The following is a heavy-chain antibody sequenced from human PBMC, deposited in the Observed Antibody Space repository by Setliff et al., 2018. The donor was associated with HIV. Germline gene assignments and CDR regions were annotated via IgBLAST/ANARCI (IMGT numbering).Heavy chain of an antibody. J-gene: IGHJ3*02. CDR1: GFTFSTYW. Sequence: GGSLRLSCAASGFTFSTYWMHWVRQAPGKGLVWVSRIHSDGSSTSYADSVKGRFTISRDNAKNTLYLQMNGLRAEDTAVYYCARGLGYCSGGSCDHAFDIWGQGTMVTVSS. D-gene: IGHD2-15*01. V-gene: IGHV3-74*01. CDR2: IHSDGSST. CDR3: ARGLGYCSGGSCDHAFDI.